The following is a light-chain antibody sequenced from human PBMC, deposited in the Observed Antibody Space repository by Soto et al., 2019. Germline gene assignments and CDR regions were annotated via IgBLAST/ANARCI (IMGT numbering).Light chain of an antibody. CDR2: ANN. J-gene: IGLJ1*01. CDR1: SSSIGAGYD. V-gene: IGLV1-40*01. CDR3: QSYDSSLSGYV. Sequence: QSVLTQPPSVSGAPGQRVTISCTGSSSSIGAGYDVHWYQQLPGTGPKLLINANNNRPSGVPDRFSGSKSGTSASLAITGLRAEDEADYYCQSYDSSLSGYVFGTGTKVTVL.